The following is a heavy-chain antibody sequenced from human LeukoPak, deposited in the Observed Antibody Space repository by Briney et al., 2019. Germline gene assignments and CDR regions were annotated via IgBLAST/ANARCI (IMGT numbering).Heavy chain of an antibody. V-gene: IGHV1-69*13. CDR3: ARAYSSGWYTGFKWFDP. CDR2: IIPILRTA. Sequence: SVKVSCKASGGTFSSYAISWVRQAPGQGLEWMGGIIPILRTANYAQKFQGRVTITADESTSTAYMELRSLRSDDTAVYYCARAYSSGWYTGFKWFDPWGQGTLVTVSS. CDR1: GGTFSSYA. D-gene: IGHD6-19*01. J-gene: IGHJ5*02.